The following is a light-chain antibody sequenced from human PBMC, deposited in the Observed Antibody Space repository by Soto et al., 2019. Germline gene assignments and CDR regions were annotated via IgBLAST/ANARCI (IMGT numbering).Light chain of an antibody. CDR1: QSVGRN. CDR2: GAS. J-gene: IGKJ4*01. CDR3: QQYNHWPPLT. Sequence: EIVMTQSPATLSVSPGERATLSCRASQSVGRNLAWYQQKPGQAPRLLIYGASTRATGIPDRFSGSGSGTEFTLTISSLQSEDCAIYSCQQYNHWPPLTFGGGTKVEIK. V-gene: IGKV3-15*01.